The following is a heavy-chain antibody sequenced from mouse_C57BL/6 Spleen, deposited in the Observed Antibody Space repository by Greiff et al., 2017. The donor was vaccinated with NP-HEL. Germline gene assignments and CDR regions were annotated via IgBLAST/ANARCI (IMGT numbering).Heavy chain of an antibody. CDR2: IDPEGGET. CDR1: GFNITDYY. CDR3: ARREYFDV. J-gene: IGHJ1*03. Sequence: EVQLQQSGAELVKPGASVKLSCTASGFNITDYYMHWVKQRPEQGLEWIGRIDPEGGETKYAPKFQGKATITADTSSNTAYLQLSSLTTEDTAIYYCARREYFDVWGTGTTVTVSS. V-gene: IGHV14-2*01.